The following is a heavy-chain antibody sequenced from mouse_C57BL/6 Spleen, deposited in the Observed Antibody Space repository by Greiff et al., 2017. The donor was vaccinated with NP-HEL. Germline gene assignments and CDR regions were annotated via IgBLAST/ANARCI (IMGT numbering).Heavy chain of an antibody. CDR3: ASPTTAYWYFDV. CDR2: IYPGDGDT. J-gene: IGHJ1*03. Sequence: VQLQQSGPELVKPGASVKISCKASGYAFSSSWMNWVKQRPGKGLEWIGRIYPGDGDTNYNGKFKGKATLTADKSSSTAYMQLSSLTSEDSAVYFCASPTTAYWYFDVWGTGTTVTVSS. V-gene: IGHV1-82*01. CDR1: GYAFSSSW. D-gene: IGHD1-2*01.